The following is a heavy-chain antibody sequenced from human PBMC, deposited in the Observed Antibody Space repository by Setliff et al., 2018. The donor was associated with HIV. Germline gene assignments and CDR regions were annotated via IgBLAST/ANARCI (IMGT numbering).Heavy chain of an antibody. CDR1: GYTFTNYF. Sequence: ASVTVSCKASGYTFTNYFVHWVRQAPGQGLEWMGMINPSGGQRSFAQKFQGRITVATAKYHATSTGTVYMELSSLRCEDTAVYYCALEAPDDHFYHWGQGTLVTVSS. CDR3: ALEAPDDHFYH. CDR2: INPSGGQR. D-gene: IGHD1-1*01. J-gene: IGHJ4*01. V-gene: IGHV1-46*01.